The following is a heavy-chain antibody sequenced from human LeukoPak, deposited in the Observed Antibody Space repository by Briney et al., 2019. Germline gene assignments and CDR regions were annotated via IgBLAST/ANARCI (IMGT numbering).Heavy chain of an antibody. CDR1: GYTFTSHY. CDR2: INPSGSST. Sequence: GASVKVSCKASGYTFTSHYMHWVRQAPGQGLEYMGVINPSGSSTNCAQKFQGRVTMTRDASTSTLYMELSGLRSEDTAVYYCAREVAPASKNFDYWGQGTLVTVSS. J-gene: IGHJ4*02. V-gene: IGHV1-46*01. CDR3: AREVAPASKNFDY. D-gene: IGHD6-13*01.